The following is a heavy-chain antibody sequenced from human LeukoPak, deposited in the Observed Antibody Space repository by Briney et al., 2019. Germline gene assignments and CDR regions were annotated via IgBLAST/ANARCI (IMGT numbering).Heavy chain of an antibody. D-gene: IGHD5-18*01. CDR2: IIPMFGTA. J-gene: IGHJ6*03. CDR1: GGTFSSYA. V-gene: IGHV1-69*13. Sequence: ASVKVSCKASGGTFSSYAISWVRQAPGQGLDRMGGIIPMFGTANYAQKFQGRVTITADESTSTAYMELSSVRSEDTAVYYCARGYNYNFYYYYMDVWGKGTTVTISS. CDR3: ARGYNYNFYYYYMDV.